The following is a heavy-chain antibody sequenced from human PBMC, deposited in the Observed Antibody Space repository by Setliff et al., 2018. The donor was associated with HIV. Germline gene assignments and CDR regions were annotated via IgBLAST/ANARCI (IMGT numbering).Heavy chain of an antibody. CDR3: ARTPSSSWPEYYFDY. V-gene: IGHV3-7*01. D-gene: IGHD6-13*01. CDR1: GLTFSSYW. Sequence: PGGSLRLSCAASGLTFSSYWMSWVRQAPGKGLEWMANIKEDGSEKYYVDSRKGRFTISRDNSKNTLFLQMNSLRTEDTAVYYCARTPSSSWPEYYFDYWGQGTLVTVSS. CDR2: IKEDGSEK. J-gene: IGHJ4*02.